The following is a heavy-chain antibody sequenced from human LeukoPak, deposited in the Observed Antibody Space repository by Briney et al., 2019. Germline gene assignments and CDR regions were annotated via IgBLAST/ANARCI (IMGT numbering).Heavy chain of an antibody. V-gene: IGHV4-31*03. J-gene: IGHJ4*02. CDR2: IYYTGST. CDR3: AREGVATGLDY. Sequence: SQTLSLTCTVSGDSISSGRYYWTWIRQHPGKGLEWIGYIYYTGSTYYNPSLKSRVTISIDTSKNQFSLKLTSVTAADTAVYYCAREGVATGLDYWGQGTLVTVSS. D-gene: IGHD5-12*01. CDR1: GDSISSGRYY.